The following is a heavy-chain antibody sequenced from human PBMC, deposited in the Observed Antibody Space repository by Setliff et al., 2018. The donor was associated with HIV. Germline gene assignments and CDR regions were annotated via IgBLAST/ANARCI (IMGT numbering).Heavy chain of an antibody. CDR1: GFTFDDYG. CDR3: AKAMVPYNELLPGYPLGGNFDS. V-gene: IGHV3-9*01. CDR2: INWVGADI. J-gene: IGHJ4*02. D-gene: IGHD3-9*01. Sequence: PGGSLRLSCSPSGFTFDDYGLHWIRQAPGRGLEWVSGINWVGADIGYADSVRGRFIISRDNARETLYLQMNSLRVEDTALYFCAKAMVPYNELLPGYPLGGNFDSWGQGTLVTVSS.